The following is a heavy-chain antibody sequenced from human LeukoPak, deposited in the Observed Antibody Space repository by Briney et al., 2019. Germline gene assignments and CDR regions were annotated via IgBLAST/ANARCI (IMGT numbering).Heavy chain of an antibody. CDR2: IYYSGST. CDR1: GGSISSYY. D-gene: IGHD6-19*01. V-gene: IGHV4-59*08. Sequence: KPSETLSLTCTVSGGSISSYYWSWIRQPPGKGLEWIGYIYYSGSTNYNPSLKGRVTISVDTSKNQFSLKLSSVTAADTAVYYCARGRAVAAFDYWGQGTLVTVPS. CDR3: ARGRAVAAFDY. J-gene: IGHJ4*02.